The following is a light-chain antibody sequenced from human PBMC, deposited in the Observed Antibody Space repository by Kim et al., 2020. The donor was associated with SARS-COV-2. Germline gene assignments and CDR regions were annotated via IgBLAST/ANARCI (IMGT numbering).Light chain of an antibody. V-gene: IGKV1-39*01. J-gene: IGKJ1*01. Sequence: LSASVGHRVTITCRASQNINYFLNRYQQTPGKAPKVLIYAASFLQGGVPSRFSGSGSGTDFTLTISSLQPEDFATYYCQQSYSSPRTFGQGTKVDIK. CDR2: AAS. CDR1: QNINYF. CDR3: QQSYSSPRT.